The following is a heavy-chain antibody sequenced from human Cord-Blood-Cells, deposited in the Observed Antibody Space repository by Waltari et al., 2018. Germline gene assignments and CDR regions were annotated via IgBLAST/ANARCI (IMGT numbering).Heavy chain of an antibody. CDR1: GGYISSSSSY. J-gene: IGHJ5*02. Sequence: QLQLQESGPGLVKPSETLSLTCTVSGGYISSSSSYWGWIRQPPGKGLEWIGSIYYSGSTYYNPSLKSRVTISVDTSKNQFSLKLSSVTAADTAVYYCAVTVTNWFDPWGQGTLVTVSS. CDR2: IYYSGST. V-gene: IGHV4-39*01. CDR3: AVTVTNWFDP. D-gene: IGHD4-17*01.